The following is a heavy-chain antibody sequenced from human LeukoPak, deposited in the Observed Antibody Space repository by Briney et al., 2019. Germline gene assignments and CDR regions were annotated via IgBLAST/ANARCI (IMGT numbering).Heavy chain of an antibody. V-gene: IGHV3-74*01. CDR3: ARSATRTGFFDY. CDR1: GFTFSGYW. CDR2: INFDGGST. Sequence: GGSLRLSCAASGFTFSGYWMHWVRQAPGKGLVWVSRINFDGGSTTYADSVKGRSTISRDNAKNTLYLQMNSLRAEDTAVYYCARSATRTGFFDYWGQGTLVTVSS. J-gene: IGHJ4*02. D-gene: IGHD3-3*01.